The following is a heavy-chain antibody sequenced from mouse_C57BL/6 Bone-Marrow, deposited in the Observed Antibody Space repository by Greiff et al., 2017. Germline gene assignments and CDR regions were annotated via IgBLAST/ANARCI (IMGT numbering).Heavy chain of an antibody. CDR1: GFSLNTFDMS. D-gene: IGHD1-1*01. CDR3: ARGYYGSSSWFAY. J-gene: IGHJ3*01. Sequence: QVQLKVSGPGILQPSQTLSLTCSFSGFSLNTFDMSVGWIRQPSGKGLEWLARIWWDDAKYYNPALKSRLSISKDTSKTLVFLKIAHVDTADTATYYGARGYYGSSSWFAYGGQGTLVTVSA. V-gene: IGHV8-8*01. CDR2: IWWDDAK.